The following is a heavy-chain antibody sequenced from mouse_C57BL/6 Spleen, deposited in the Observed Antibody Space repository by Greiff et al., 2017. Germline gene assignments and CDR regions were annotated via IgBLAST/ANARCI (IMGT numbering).Heavy chain of an antibody. CDR2: IDPENGDT. Sequence: VQLQQSGAELVRPGASVKLSCTASGFNIKDDYLHWVKQRPEQGLEWIGWIDPENGDTEYASKFQGKATITADTSSNTAYLQLSSLTSEDTAVYYCTTSKVYYSNCWFAYWGQGTLVTVSA. V-gene: IGHV14-4*01. J-gene: IGHJ3*01. CDR1: GFNIKDDY. CDR3: TTSKVYYSNCWFAY. D-gene: IGHD2-5*01.